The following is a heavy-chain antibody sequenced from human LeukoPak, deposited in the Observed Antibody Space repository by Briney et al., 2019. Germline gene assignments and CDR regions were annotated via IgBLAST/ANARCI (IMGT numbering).Heavy chain of an antibody. Sequence: SETLSLTCAVYGGSFSGYYWSWIRQPPGKGLEWIGEINHSGSTNYNPSLKSRVTISVDTSKNQFSLKLSSVTAADTAVYYCARHFRNRPYNSYGSGSSPKSYFDYWGQGTLVTVSS. CDR3: ARHFRNRPYNSYGSGSSPKSYFDY. V-gene: IGHV4-34*01. J-gene: IGHJ4*02. CDR2: INHSGST. D-gene: IGHD3-10*01. CDR1: GGSFSGYY.